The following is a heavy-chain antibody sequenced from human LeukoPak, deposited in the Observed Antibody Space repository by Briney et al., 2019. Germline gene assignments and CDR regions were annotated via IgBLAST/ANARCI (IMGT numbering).Heavy chain of an antibody. CDR2: ISGSGGST. CDR3: AKGNRRYGSGSYYNRHMDV. J-gene: IGHJ6*03. CDR1: GFTFSSYA. D-gene: IGHD3-10*01. V-gene: IGHV3-23*01. Sequence: GGSLRLSCAASGFTFSSYAMSWVRQAPGKELEWVSGISGSGGSTYYADSVKGRFTISRDNSKNTLYLQMNSLRAEDTAVSYCAKGNRRYGSGSYYNRHMDVWGKGTTVTVSS.